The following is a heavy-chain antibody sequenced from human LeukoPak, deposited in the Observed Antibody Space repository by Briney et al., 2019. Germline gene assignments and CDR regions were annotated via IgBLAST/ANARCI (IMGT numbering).Heavy chain of an antibody. V-gene: IGHV3-30*04. CDR2: ISPDGTKT. CDR1: GITFSYTG. Sequence: GSLRPPCLAPGITFSYTGLHWVPPGPSKGLEGVAMISPDGTKTFYTDSMKGRLTISRDNSNIDLYRQMNSLRVEDTALYYCATEGDEWTKFDYWGQGTLVIVSS. D-gene: IGHD3-3*01. CDR3: ATEGDEWTKFDY. J-gene: IGHJ4*02.